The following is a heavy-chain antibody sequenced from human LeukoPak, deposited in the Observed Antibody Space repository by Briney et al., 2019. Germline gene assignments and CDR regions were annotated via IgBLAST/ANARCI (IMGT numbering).Heavy chain of an antibody. Sequence: GGSLRLSCAASGFTFSNYGMHWVRQAPGKGLECLAFMRYDGSNTHYADSVKGRFTISRDNSMNTLFLQMNSLRSEDTALYYCANGPHYNILTGFYRVRSHLDYWGQGTLVTVYS. V-gene: IGHV3-30*02. CDR2: MRYDGSNT. CDR3: ANGPHYNILTGFYRVRSHLDY. J-gene: IGHJ4*02. CDR1: GFTFSNYG. D-gene: IGHD3-9*01.